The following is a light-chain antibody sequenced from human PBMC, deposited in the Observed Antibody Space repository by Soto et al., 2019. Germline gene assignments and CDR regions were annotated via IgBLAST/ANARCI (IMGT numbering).Light chain of an antibody. V-gene: IGLV1-44*01. CDR1: DSNIGSNT. Sequence: QSALTQPPSASATPGQRVALSCTGSDSNIGSNTVNWFQKLPGTAPKLLIYGNTQRPSGVPDRFSGSRSGTSASLAISGLQSEDEADYYCAAWDDSLYGYVFGTGTKVTVL. J-gene: IGLJ1*01. CDR3: AAWDDSLYGYV. CDR2: GNT.